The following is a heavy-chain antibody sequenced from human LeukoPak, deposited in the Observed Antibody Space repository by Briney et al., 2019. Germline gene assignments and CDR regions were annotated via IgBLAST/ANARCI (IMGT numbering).Heavy chain of an antibody. CDR3: ARDGGYYGSGSYIGSRNWFDP. J-gene: IGHJ5*02. CDR2: IIPIFGIA. Sequence: CSVRRSFKASGGTFSSYAISWVRQAPGQGLEWMGGIIPIFGIANYAQRFQGRVTITAGESTSTAYIELSSLRSEDTAVYYCARDGGYYGSGSYIGSRNWFDPWGQGTPVTVSS. V-gene: IGHV1-69*01. CDR1: GGTFSSYA. D-gene: IGHD3-10*01.